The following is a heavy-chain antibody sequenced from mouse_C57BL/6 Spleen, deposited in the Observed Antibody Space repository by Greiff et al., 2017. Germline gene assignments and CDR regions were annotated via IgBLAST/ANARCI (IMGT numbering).Heavy chain of an antibody. V-gene: IGHV10-1*01. D-gene: IGHD4-1*01. Sequence: EVKVVESGGGLVQPKGSLKLSCAASGFSFNTYAMNWVRQAPGKGLEWVARIRSKSNNYATYYADSVKDRFTISRDDSESMLYLQMNNLKTEDTAMYYCVRRGGTGYFDYWGQGTTLTVSS. CDR1: GFSFNTYA. CDR2: IRSKSNNYAT. J-gene: IGHJ2*01. CDR3: VRRGGTGYFDY.